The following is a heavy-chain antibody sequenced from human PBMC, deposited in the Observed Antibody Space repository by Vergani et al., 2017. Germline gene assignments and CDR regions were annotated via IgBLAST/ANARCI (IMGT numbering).Heavy chain of an antibody. CDR3: ARDPSGYGDPFDY. V-gene: IGHV4-38-2*02. CDR1: GYSISSGYY. D-gene: IGHD4-17*01. Sequence: QVQLQESGPGLVKPSETLSLTCTVSGYSISSGYYWAWIRQPPGKGLEWIGSIYHSGSTYYNPSLKSRVTISVDTSKNQFSLKLSSVTAADTAVYYCARDPSGYGDPFDYWGQGTLVTVSS. J-gene: IGHJ4*02. CDR2: IYHSGST.